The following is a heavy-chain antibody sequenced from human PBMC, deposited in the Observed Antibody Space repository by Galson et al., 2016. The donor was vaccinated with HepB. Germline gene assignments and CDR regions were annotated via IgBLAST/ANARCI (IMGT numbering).Heavy chain of an antibody. CDR2: IYYSGTT. CDR1: VGSVTSGNYH. J-gene: IGHJ5*02. Sequence: ETLSLTCSVSVGSVTSGNYHWSWIRQPPGKGLEWIGAIYYSGTTRYNPSLKSRVTVSLDTSKNQFSLKVTSVTVADTAVYYCARAGVTSGWLTATIKWFDPWGQGTLVTVSS. D-gene: IGHD6-19*01. V-gene: IGHV4-61*01. CDR3: ARAGVTSGWLTATIKWFDP.